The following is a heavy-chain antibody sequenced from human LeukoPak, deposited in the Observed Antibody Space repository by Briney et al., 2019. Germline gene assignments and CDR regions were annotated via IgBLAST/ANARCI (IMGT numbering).Heavy chain of an antibody. Sequence: GGSLRLSCAASGFTFSTSAMNWVRQAPGKGLEWVSSINQGATHIYYADSVRGRFTISRDNAKNSLYLQMNSLRAEDTAVYYCARQARGSGELKGALDIWGQGTMVTVSS. D-gene: IGHD6-19*01. CDR3: ARQARGSGELKGALDI. CDR1: GFTFSTSA. J-gene: IGHJ3*02. CDR2: INQGATHI. V-gene: IGHV3-21*01.